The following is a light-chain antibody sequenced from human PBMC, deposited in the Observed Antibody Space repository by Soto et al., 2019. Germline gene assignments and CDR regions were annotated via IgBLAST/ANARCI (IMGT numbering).Light chain of an antibody. CDR1: SSDIGSYNH. CDR3: IAYTGSSTSYV. V-gene: IGLV2-14*01. CDR2: EVS. Sequence: QSALTQPASVSGSPGQSITISCSVTSSDIGSYNHVAWYQQFPGKSPKLTIYEVSRRPSGVSSRFSGSKSGNTASLTISGLQPQDEADYFCIAYTGSSTSYVFGSGTKLTVL. J-gene: IGLJ1*01.